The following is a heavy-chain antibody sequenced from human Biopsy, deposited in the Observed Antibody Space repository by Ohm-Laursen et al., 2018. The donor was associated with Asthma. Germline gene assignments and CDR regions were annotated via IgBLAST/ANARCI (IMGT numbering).Heavy chain of an antibody. CDR1: GYTFNSAG. V-gene: IGHV1-18*01. CDR3: ARAVDYSHYYGIDV. J-gene: IGHJ6*02. CDR2: ISVYNSNT. Sequence: ASVKVSCKTSGYTFNSAGITWVRQAPGRGLEWMGWISVYNSNTKVAQKLQDRVTMITDTSTSTAYMELRSLRSDDTAVYFCARAVDYSHYYGIDVWGQGTTVTVS. D-gene: IGHD3-10*01.